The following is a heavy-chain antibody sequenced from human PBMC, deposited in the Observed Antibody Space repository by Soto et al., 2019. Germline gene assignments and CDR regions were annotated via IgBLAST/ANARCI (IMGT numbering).Heavy chain of an antibody. V-gene: IGHV4-39*01. Sequence: SETLSLTCTVSGGSISSSSYYWGWIRQPPGKGLEWIGSIYYSGSTYYNPSLKSRVTISVDTSKNQFSLKLSSVTAADTAVYYCARRSRSYGSGSYYSVDYWAQGTLVTVSS. CDR3: ARRSRSYGSGSYYSVDY. CDR1: GGSISSSSYY. D-gene: IGHD3-10*01. J-gene: IGHJ4*02. CDR2: IYYSGST.